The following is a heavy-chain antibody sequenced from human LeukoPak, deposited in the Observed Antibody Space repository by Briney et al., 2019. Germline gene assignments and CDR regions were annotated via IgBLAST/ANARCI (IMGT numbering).Heavy chain of an antibody. CDR1: GFTFSSYW. D-gene: IGHD3-3*01. CDR2: IKQDGSEK. V-gene: IGHV3-7*01. J-gene: IGHJ4*02. Sequence: GGSLRLSCAASGFTFSSYWMSWVRQAPGKGLEWVANIKQDGSEKYYVDSVKGRFTISRDNAKNSLYLQMNSLRAEDTAVYYCAGVSFWSGYYQGPTFDYWGQGTLVTVSS. CDR3: AGVSFWSGYYQGPTFDY.